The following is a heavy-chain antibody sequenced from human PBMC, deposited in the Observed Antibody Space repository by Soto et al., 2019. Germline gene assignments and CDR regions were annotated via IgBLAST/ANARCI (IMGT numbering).Heavy chain of an antibody. J-gene: IGHJ4*02. V-gene: IGHV4-59*01. CDR2: IYYSGST. CDR1: GGSISGYY. D-gene: IGHD3-3*01. Sequence: SQTLCLTYTVSGGSISGYYWSWIRQPPGKGLEWIGYIYYSGSTNYNPSLKSRVTISLDTPKNQFSLKLSSVIAADTAVYFCARARLVFGVVEYYFDYWGQGALVTVSS. CDR3: ARARLVFGVVEYYFDY.